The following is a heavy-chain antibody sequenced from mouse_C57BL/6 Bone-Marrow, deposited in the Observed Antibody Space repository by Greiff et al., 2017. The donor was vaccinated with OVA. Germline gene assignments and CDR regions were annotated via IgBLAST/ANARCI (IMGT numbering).Heavy chain of an antibody. CDR1: GYTFTSYW. Sequence: VQLQQPGAELVKPGASVQVSCKASGYTFTSYWMHWVKQRPGQGLEWIGRIHPSDSDTNYNQKFKGKATLTVDKSSSTAYMQLSSLTSEDSAVYYCAIGAYYSNYVYYAMDYWGQGTSVTVAS. V-gene: IGHV1-74*01. CDR2: IHPSDSDT. J-gene: IGHJ4*01. CDR3: AIGAYYSNYVYYAMDY. D-gene: IGHD2-5*01.